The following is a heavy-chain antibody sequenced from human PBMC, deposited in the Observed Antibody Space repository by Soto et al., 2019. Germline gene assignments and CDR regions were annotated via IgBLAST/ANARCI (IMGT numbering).Heavy chain of an antibody. D-gene: IGHD1-26*01. V-gene: IGHV5-10-1*01. Sequence: PGGSLEISCKGSGYSFSRYLINWGRPVPGKGLEWMGRIDPSDSYTNYSPSFQGHVTISADKSISTAYLQWSSLKASDTAMYYCARITQYASGSYYYDYWGQGTLVTVSS. J-gene: IGHJ4*02. CDR3: ARITQYASGSYYYDY. CDR1: GYSFSRYL. CDR2: IDPSDSYT.